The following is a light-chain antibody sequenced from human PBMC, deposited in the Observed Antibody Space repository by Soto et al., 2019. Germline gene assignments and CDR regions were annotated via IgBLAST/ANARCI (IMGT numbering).Light chain of an antibody. J-gene: IGKJ1*01. CDR2: KAS. CDR3: QHYISAPWT. Sequence: DIQMTQSPSTLSASAGDRVTITCRASQSISSWLAWYQQKPGKAPRLLIYKASSLESGVPSRFSGSGSGTEFTLTISSLQPDDFATYYCQHYISAPWTFGQRTKVEI. V-gene: IGKV1-5*03. CDR1: QSISSW.